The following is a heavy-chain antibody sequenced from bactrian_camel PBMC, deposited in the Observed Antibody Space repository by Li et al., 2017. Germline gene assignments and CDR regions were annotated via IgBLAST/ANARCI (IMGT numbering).Heavy chain of an antibody. V-gene: IGHV3-2*01. D-gene: IGHD3*01. CDR3: AAVPSRYCLHSLATSSL. CDR1: EFAFASYD. J-gene: IGHJ4*01. Sequence: HVQLVESGGGLVQPGGSLRLSCTASEFAFASYDMSWVRQAPGKGLEWVSSLYRDGSNTYYADSVKGRFTISRDNAKNTVYLQMNSLKSEDTAVYYCAAVPSRYCLHSLATSSLRGQGTQVTVS. CDR2: LYRDGSNT.